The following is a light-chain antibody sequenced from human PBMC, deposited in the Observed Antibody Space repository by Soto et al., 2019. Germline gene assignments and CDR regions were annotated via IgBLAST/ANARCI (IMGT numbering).Light chain of an antibody. CDR2: DAS. V-gene: IGKV3-11*01. Sequence: EIVLTQSPATLSLSPGERATLSCRASQSVSSYLAWYPQKPGQAPRLLIYDASNRATGIPARFSGSGSGTDCTLTISSLEPEDFAVYYGQQRSNWPPTFGGGTKVEIK. CDR3: QQRSNWPPT. J-gene: IGKJ4*01. CDR1: QSVSSY.